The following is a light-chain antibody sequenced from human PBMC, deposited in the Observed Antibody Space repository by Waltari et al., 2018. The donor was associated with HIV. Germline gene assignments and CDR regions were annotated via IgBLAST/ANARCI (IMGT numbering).Light chain of an antibody. CDR2: DVT. V-gene: IGLV2-8*01. Sequence: QSALTQPPSASGSPGQSVTISCTGTSSDVGGYNYVSWYQQHPGKPPKRLIYDVTKRPSGFPDRFSGSQSGNTASLTVSVLQAEDEADYCCNSYAGNNKGVFGTGTKVTVL. CDR1: SSDVGGYNY. CDR3: NSYAGNNKGV. J-gene: IGLJ1*01.